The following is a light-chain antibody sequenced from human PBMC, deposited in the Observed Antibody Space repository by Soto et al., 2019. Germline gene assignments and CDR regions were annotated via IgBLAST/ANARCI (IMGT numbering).Light chain of an antibody. CDR2: GAS. J-gene: IGKJ4*01. CDR3: QQYNNWPLT. Sequence: EVVMAQSPVTLSVSPGEGATLSCRASQSVTSNLAWYQQKPGQAPRLLIYGASTRATGIPARFSGSGSGTEFTLTISGLQSEEFAVYYCQQYNNWPLTFGGGTEVEIK. CDR1: QSVTSN. V-gene: IGKV3-15*01.